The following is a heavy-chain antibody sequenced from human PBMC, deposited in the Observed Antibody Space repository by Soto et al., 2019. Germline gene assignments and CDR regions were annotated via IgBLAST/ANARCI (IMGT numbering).Heavy chain of an antibody. CDR1: GFTFSSYG. J-gene: IGHJ6*03. CDR3: AREIVGYGDLPYHPWCMDV. CDR2: IWYDGSNK. Sequence: GGSLRLSCAASGFTFSSYGMHWVRQAPGKGLEWVAVIWYDGSNKYYADSVKGRFTISRDNSKNTLYLQMNSLRAEDTAVYYCAREIVGYGDLPYHPWCMDVWGKGTTVTVSS. D-gene: IGHD4-17*01. V-gene: IGHV3-33*01.